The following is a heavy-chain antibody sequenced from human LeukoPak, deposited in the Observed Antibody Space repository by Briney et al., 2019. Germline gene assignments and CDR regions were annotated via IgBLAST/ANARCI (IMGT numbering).Heavy chain of an antibody. J-gene: IGHJ4*02. CDR3: ARDYYDSSGYWAY. CDR1: GFTVSRNY. Sequence: GGSLRLSCAASGFTVSRNYMSWVRQAPGKGLEWVSVIYSGGSTYYADSVKGRFTISRDNSKNTLYLQMNSLRAEDTAVYYCARDYYDSSGYWAYRGQGTLVTVSS. V-gene: IGHV3-66*01. D-gene: IGHD3-22*01. CDR2: IYSGGST.